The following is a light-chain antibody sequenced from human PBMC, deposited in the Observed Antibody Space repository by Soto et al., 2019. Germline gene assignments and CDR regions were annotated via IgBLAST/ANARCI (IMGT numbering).Light chain of an antibody. V-gene: IGLV2-14*01. CDR1: SIDVGGYNY. CDR2: VVS. CDR3: SSYTSSDTPYV. J-gene: IGLJ1*01. Sequence: QSALTQRASVSGSPGQSITISCTGTSIDVGGYNYVSWYQQHPDKAPKLMIYVVSNRPSGVSNRFSGSKSGNTASLTISGLQAEDEADYYCSSYTSSDTPYVFGIGTKLTVL.